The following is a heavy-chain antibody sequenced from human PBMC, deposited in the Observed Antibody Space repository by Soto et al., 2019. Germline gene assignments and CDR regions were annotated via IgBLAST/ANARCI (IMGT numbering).Heavy chain of an antibody. J-gene: IGHJ4*02. D-gene: IGHD3-22*01. CDR1: GFTVSSNY. Sequence: GGSLRLSCAASGFTVSSNYMSWVRQAPGKGLEWVSVIYSGGSTYYADSVKGRFTISRDNSKNTLYLQMNSLRAEDTAVYYCVRGRWDYYDSSGYFDYWGQGTLVTVSS. CDR2: IYSGGST. CDR3: VRGRWDYYDSSGYFDY. V-gene: IGHV3-66*01.